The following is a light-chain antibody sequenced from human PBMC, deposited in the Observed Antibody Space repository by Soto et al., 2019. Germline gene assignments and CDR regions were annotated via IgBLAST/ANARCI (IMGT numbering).Light chain of an antibody. V-gene: IGKV3-20*01. Sequence: VLTQSPGTLSLSPGERATLSCRASETVDSNSLAWYQQKPGQAPRLLIYAASRRATGIPDRFSGVGSGTEFSLIISRLEPEDFAVYYCQQYGGSPSFTFGPGTKVDI. CDR3: QQYGGSPSFT. J-gene: IGKJ3*01. CDR1: ETVDSNS. CDR2: AAS.